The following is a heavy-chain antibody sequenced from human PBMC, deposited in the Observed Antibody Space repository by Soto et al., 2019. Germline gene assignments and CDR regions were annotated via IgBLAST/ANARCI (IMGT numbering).Heavy chain of an antibody. CDR1: GYDFTIYW. D-gene: IGHD5-12*01. J-gene: IGHJ4*02. CDR3: ARGLVAGHSGYDSPYDY. CDR2: IYAGDSDT. Sequence: GESLKISCQGSGYDFTIYWIAWVRQMPGKGLEWLGIIYAGDSDTKYSPSFQGQVSMSADKSINTAYLQWNNLKASDTAIYYCARGLVAGHSGYDSPYDYWGQGTLVTVSS. V-gene: IGHV5-51*01.